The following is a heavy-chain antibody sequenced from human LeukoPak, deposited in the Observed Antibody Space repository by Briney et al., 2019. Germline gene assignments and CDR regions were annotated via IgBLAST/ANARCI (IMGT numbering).Heavy chain of an antibody. CDR3: AKDRRGEKSDY. CDR2: IKSKTDGGTT. Sequence: GGSLRLSCAASGFTFSNAWMSWVRQAPGKGLEWVGRIKSKTDGGTTDYAAPVKGRFTISRDDSKNTLYLQMNSLRAEDTAVYYCAKDRRGEKSDYWGQGTLVTVSS. CDR1: GFTFSNAW. J-gene: IGHJ4*02. V-gene: IGHV3-15*01. D-gene: IGHD3-10*01.